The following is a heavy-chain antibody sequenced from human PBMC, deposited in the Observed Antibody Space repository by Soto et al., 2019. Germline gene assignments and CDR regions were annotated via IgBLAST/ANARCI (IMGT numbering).Heavy chain of an antibody. CDR2: IIPIFGTA. D-gene: IGHD4-17*01. Sequence: QVQLVQSGAEVKKPGSSVKVSCKASGGTFSSYAISWVRQAPGQGLEWMGGIIPIFGTANYAQKFQGRVTITADEATSTAYMELSSLRSEDTAVYYCARGAPHDYCDYYYYGMDVWGQGTTVTVSS. CDR1: GGTFSSYA. CDR3: ARGAPHDYCDYYYYGMDV. J-gene: IGHJ6*02. V-gene: IGHV1-69*01.